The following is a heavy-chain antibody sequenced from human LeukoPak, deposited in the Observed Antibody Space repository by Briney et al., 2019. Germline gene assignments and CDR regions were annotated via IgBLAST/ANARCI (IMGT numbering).Heavy chain of an antibody. CDR2: IYTSGST. CDR1: GGSISSYY. CDR3: ARGPYSYDSSGAFDI. V-gene: IGHV4-4*07. J-gene: IGHJ3*02. D-gene: IGHD3-22*01. Sequence: SETLSLTCTVSGGSISSYYWSWIRQPAGKGLEWIGRIYTSGSTNYNPSLKSRVTISVDTSKNQFSLKLSSVTAADTAVYFCARGPYSYDSSGAFDIWGQGTMVTVSS.